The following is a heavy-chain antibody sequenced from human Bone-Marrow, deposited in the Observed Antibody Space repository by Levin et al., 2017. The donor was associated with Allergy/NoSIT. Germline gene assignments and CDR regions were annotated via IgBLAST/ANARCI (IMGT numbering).Heavy chain of an antibody. D-gene: IGHD5-18*01. Sequence: GGSLRLSCAASGFIVSKNQMTWVRQVPGKGPEWVSIIYSGGSTYYADSVKGRFTISRDSPPTTLYLQMNSLRTEDTAVYYCARKTDTFMVTGDFWGQGTLVTVSS. V-gene: IGHV3-66*01. CDR3: ARKTDTFMVTGDF. J-gene: IGHJ4*02. CDR2: IYSGGST. CDR1: GFIVSKNQ.